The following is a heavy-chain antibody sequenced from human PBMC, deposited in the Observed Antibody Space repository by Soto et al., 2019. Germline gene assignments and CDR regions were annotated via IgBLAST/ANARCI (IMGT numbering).Heavy chain of an antibody. Sequence: EVQLVESGGGLVQPGRSLRLSCAASGFTFDDYAMHWVRQAPGKGLEWVSGISWNSGSIGYADSVKGRFTISRDNAKNSLYLQMNSLRAEDTALYYCAKDVSYSEAPDAFDIWGQGTMVTVSS. CDR1: GFTFDDYA. CDR3: AKDVSYSEAPDAFDI. J-gene: IGHJ3*02. D-gene: IGHD2-15*01. V-gene: IGHV3-9*01. CDR2: ISWNSGSI.